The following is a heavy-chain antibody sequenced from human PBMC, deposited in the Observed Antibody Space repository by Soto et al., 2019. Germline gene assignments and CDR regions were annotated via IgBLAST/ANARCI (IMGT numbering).Heavy chain of an antibody. Sequence: QVQLQESGPGLVKPSETLSLTCTVSGGSISSGSYYWGWIRQPPGKGLEWIGSIYYSGNTYYNPSLKNRVTISVDASKNRFSLRLTSVTAAGTAIYYCARHREYSPTDVFDFWGQGTTVIVSS. V-gene: IGHV4-39*01. CDR2: IYYSGNT. J-gene: IGHJ3*01. D-gene: IGHD5-12*01. CDR1: GGSISSGSYY. CDR3: ARHREYSPTDVFDF.